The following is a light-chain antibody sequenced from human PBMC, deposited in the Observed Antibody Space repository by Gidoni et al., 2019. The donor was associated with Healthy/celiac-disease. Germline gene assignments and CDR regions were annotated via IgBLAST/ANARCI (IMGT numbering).Light chain of an antibody. CDR3: QQYGSSLFT. Sequence: EIVLTQSPGTLSLSPGERATLSCRASQSVSSSYLAWYQQKPGQAPRLLIYGASSRATGIPDRFSGSGSGTDFTLTISRLEEDFAVYYCQQYGSSLFTFGPGTKVDIK. CDR2: GAS. V-gene: IGKV3-20*01. CDR1: QSVSSSY. J-gene: IGKJ3*01.